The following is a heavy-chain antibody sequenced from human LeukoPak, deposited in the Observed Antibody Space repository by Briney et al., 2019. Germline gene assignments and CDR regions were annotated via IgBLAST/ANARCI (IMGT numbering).Heavy chain of an antibody. Sequence: PGGSLRLSCAASGFMFSDYAMSWVRQAPGQGLEWVSSISGSGGSIYDADSVKGRFTISRDNSKNTLYLQMNSLRAEDTAVYYCAKTKAFTSGFPLDLWGQGTLVTVSS. CDR3: AKTKAFTSGFPLDL. CDR2: ISGSGGSI. CDR1: GFMFSDYA. D-gene: IGHD3-22*01. J-gene: IGHJ5*02. V-gene: IGHV3-23*01.